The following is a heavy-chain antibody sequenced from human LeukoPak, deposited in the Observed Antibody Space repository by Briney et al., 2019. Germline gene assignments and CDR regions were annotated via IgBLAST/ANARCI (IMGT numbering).Heavy chain of an antibody. Sequence: PGGSLRLSCAASGFTFSNAWMSWVRQAPGKGLEWVGRIKSKTDGGTTDYAAPVKGRFTISRDDSKNTLYLQMNSLKTEDTAVYYCTTARERDYYDSSGYSDYWGQGTLVTVSS. CDR2: IKSKTDGGTT. D-gene: IGHD3-22*01. CDR1: GFTFSNAW. V-gene: IGHV3-15*01. J-gene: IGHJ4*02. CDR3: TTARERDYYDSSGYSDY.